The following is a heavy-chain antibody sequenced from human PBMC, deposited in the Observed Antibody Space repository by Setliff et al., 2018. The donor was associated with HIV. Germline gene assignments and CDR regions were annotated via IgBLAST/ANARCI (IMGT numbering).Heavy chain of an antibody. CDR2: SCYSRIT. D-gene: IGHD1-1*01. J-gene: IGHJ4*01. Sequence: PSETLSLTCTVSGDSVTSETYCWGWIRQPPEKGLEWIGSSCYSRITYDNSSLKSRATLSVDTPRNQLSLKLSSVTAADTAVYYCVRSGYYWNTSPSFWGHGTLVTVSS. CDR3: VRSGYYWNTSPSF. V-gene: IGHV4-39*01. CDR1: GDSVTSETYC.